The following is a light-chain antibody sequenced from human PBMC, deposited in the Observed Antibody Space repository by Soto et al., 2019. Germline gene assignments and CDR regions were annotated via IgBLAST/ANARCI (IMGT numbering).Light chain of an antibody. J-gene: IGKJ3*01. Sequence: EIVLTQSPATLSLSLGERATLSCRASQSVSSYLAWYQQKPGQAPRLLIYDASNRATGIPARFSGSGSGTDFTLTISSLEPEDFAVYYCQQRSNWPPGSTFGPGTKVDIK. CDR3: QQRSNWPPGST. V-gene: IGKV3-11*01. CDR2: DAS. CDR1: QSVSSY.